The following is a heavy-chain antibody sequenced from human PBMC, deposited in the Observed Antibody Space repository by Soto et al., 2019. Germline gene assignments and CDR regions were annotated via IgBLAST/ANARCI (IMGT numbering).Heavy chain of an antibody. CDR1: GGSISSYY. J-gene: IGHJ4*02. Sequence: SETLSLTCTVSGGSISSYYWSWIRQPPGKGLEWIGYIYYSGSTNYNPSLKSRVTISVDTSKNQFSLKLSSVTAADTAVYYCARVAYWAAAGPPDYWGQGTLVTVSS. CDR2: IYYSGST. CDR3: ARVAYWAAAGPPDY. V-gene: IGHV4-59*01. D-gene: IGHD6-13*01.